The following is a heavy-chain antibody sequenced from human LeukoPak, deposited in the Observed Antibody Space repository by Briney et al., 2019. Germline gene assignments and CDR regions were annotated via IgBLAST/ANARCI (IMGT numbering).Heavy chain of an antibody. D-gene: IGHD2-21*02. Sequence: ASVKVSCKTSGYTFATYLMHWVRQAPGQGLEWMGYIKPNSGVTNYAQKFRGRVTMTWATSITTAYIELSGLTSDDTAIYYCARPTYCGSNCYFNFDYWGQGTLVTVSS. CDR3: ARPTYCGSNCYFNFDY. V-gene: IGHV1-2*02. CDR1: GYTFATYL. J-gene: IGHJ4*02. CDR2: IKPNSGVT.